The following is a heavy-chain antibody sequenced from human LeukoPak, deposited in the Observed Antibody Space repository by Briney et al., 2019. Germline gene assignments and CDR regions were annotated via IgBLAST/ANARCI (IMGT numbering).Heavy chain of an antibody. CDR1: GYTFTSYA. Sequence: ASVKVSCKASGYTFTSYAMHWVRQAPGQRLEWMGWINAGNGNTKYSQKFQGRVTITRDTSASTAYMELSSPRSEDTAVYYCARVASSSWYFYWGQGTLVTVSS. V-gene: IGHV1-3*01. D-gene: IGHD6-13*01. CDR3: ARVASSSWYFY. CDR2: INAGNGNT. J-gene: IGHJ4*02.